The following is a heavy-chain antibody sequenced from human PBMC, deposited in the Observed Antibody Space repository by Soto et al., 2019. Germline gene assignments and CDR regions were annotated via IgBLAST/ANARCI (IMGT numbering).Heavy chain of an antibody. D-gene: IGHD3-10*01. CDR3: AGLEEVWYGESYDAFDI. Sequence: ASVKVSGKASGATLSSYAISWVRQAPGQGLEWMGGIIPIFGTENYQQKFQGRVTITADEPTSTPYMEMSSLTSEDTAVYYCAGLEEVWYGESYDAFDIWGQGTTGTVSS. J-gene: IGHJ3*02. CDR2: IIPIFGTE. V-gene: IGHV1-69*13. CDR1: GATLSSYA.